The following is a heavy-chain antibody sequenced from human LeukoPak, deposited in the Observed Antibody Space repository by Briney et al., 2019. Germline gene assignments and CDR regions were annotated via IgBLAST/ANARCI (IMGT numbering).Heavy chain of an antibody. CDR2: ISGSGVGT. D-gene: IGHD6-13*01. CDR1: GFTFSSYA. Sequence: TGGSLRLSCAASGFTFSSYAMSWVRQAPGKGLEWVSVISGSGVGTYYADSVKGRFTISRDNSKNTLYLQMHSLRAEDTAVYYCAKDLLSSWSYYYGMDVWGQGTTVTVSS. J-gene: IGHJ6*02. V-gene: IGHV3-23*01. CDR3: AKDLLSSWSYYYGMDV.